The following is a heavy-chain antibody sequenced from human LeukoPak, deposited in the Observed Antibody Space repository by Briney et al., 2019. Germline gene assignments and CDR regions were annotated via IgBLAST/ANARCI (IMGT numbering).Heavy chain of an antibody. D-gene: IGHD4-17*01. CDR1: GVSITSNSYY. CDR3: ARGDGDYGWFDP. Sequence: SETLSLTCTVSGVSITSNSYYWGWIRQPPGNGLEWIGYIYYSGSTNYNPSLKSRVTISVDTSKNHFSLKLSSVTAADTAVYYCARGDGDYGWFDPWGQGTLVTVSS. J-gene: IGHJ5*02. V-gene: IGHV4-61*03. CDR2: IYYSGST.